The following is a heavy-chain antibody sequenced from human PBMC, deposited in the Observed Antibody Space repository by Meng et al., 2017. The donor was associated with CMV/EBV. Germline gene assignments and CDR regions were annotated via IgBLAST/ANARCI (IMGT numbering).Heavy chain of an antibody. CDR1: GDSISSSS. Sequence: LSLTCTVSGDSISSSSYYWGWIRQPPGKGLEWVAVISYDGSNKYYADSVKGRFTISRDNSKNTLYLQMNSLRAEDTAVYYCARDSVAGLYCSSTSCYRSAYYYYGMDVWGQGTTVTVSS. V-gene: IGHV3-30*03. CDR2: ISYDGSNK. D-gene: IGHD2-2*02. CDR3: ARDSVAGLYCSSTSCYRSAYYYYGMDV. J-gene: IGHJ6*02.